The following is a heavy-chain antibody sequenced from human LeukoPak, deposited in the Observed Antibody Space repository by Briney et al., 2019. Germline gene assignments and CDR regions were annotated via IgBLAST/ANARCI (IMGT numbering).Heavy chain of an antibody. CDR2: IYHSGST. J-gene: IGHJ3*02. V-gene: IGHV4-4*02. D-gene: IGHD3-16*01. CDR1: GGSISSSNW. CDR3: ARDLGSWPHVTLDI. Sequence: PSGTLSLTCAVSGGSISSSNWWSWVRQPPGKGLEWIGEIYHSGSTNYNPSLKSRVPISVDKSKTQFSLKLTSVTPADTAIYYCARDLGSWPHVTLDIWGHGTLVTVSS.